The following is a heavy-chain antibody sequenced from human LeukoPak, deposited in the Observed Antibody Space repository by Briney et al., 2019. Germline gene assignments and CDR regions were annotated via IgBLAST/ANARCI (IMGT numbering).Heavy chain of an antibody. CDR2: IIPIFGTA. V-gene: IGHV1-69*05. Sequence: ASVKVSCKASGGTFSSYAISWVRQAPGQGLEWMGRIIPIFGTANYAQKFQGRVTITTDESTSTAYMELSSLRSKDTAVYYCARSPSRLGDYYFDYWGQGTLVTVSS. J-gene: IGHJ4*02. CDR3: ARSPSRLGDYYFDY. D-gene: IGHD2-21*02. CDR1: GGTFSSYA.